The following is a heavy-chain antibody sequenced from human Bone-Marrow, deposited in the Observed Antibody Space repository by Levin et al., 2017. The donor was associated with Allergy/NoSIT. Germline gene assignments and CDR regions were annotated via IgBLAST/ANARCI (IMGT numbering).Heavy chain of an antibody. D-gene: IGHD3-3*01. V-gene: IGHV3-11*01. CDR2: IGNTGSPI. CDR3: ARVFTIFGLVTSAFFDN. CDR1: GFIFSDYY. Sequence: GESLKISCAASGFIFSDYYMTWIRQAPGKGLEWLSYIGNTGSPISYADSVKGRVTISRDNAKNSLSLHMSSLRAEDTAVYYCARVFTIFGLVTSAFFDNWGRGTLVTVSS. J-gene: IGHJ4*02.